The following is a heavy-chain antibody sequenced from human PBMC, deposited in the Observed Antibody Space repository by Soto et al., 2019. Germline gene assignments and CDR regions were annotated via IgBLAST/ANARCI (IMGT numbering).Heavy chain of an antibody. J-gene: IGHJ3*02. V-gene: IGHV2-26*01. CDR3: ARSERDGYNPRTDDAFDI. CDR1: GFSLSNARMG. D-gene: IGHD5-12*01. CDR2: IFSNDEK. Sequence: GSGPTLVNPTETLTLTCTVSGFSLSNARMGVSWIRQPPGKALEWLAHIFSNDEKSYSTSLKSRLTISKDTSKSQVVLTMTNMDPVDTATYYCARSERDGYNPRTDDAFDIWGQGTMVTVSS.